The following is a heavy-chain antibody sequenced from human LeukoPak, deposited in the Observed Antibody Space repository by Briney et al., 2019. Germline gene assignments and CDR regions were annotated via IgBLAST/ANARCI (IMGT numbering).Heavy chain of an antibody. CDR2: IFSSGDS. J-gene: IGHJ4*02. Sequence: SETLSLTCTVSGGSISSYFWTWIRQPPGKALEWIGYIFSSGDSNYNPSLKSRVTMSVDTSKNQFSLKLSSVTAADTAVYYCARHPGWATGPFDYWGQGTLVTVSS. D-gene: IGHD1-1*01. CDR3: ARHPGWATGPFDY. V-gene: IGHV4-59*08. CDR1: GGSISSYF.